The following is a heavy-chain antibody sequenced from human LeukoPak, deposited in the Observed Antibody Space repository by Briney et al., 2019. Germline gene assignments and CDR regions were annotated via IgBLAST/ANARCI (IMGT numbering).Heavy chain of an antibody. CDR2: ISYDGSNK. V-gene: IGHV3-30*18. D-gene: IGHD6-19*01. CDR1: GFTFSSYG. J-gene: IGHJ3*02. CDR3: AKVISPQWLPRGDAFDI. Sequence: PGGSLRLSCAASGFTFSSYGMHWVRQAPGKGLEGVAVISYDGSNKYYADSVKGRFTISRDNSKNTLYLQMNSLRAEDTAVYYCAKVISPQWLPRGDAFDIWGQGTMVTVSS.